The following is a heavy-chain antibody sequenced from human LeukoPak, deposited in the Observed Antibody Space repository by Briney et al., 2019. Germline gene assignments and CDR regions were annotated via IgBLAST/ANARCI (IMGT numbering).Heavy chain of an antibody. Sequence: PGRSLRLSCAASGFTFSSYAMHWVRQAPGKGLEWVAVISYDGSNKYYADSVKGRFTISRDNSRNTLYLQMNSLRAEDTAVYYCARQYYDFWTGYFIGYWGQGTLVTVSS. V-gene: IGHV3-30*04. J-gene: IGHJ4*02. CDR2: ISYDGSNK. CDR3: ARQYYDFWTGYFIGY. CDR1: GFTFSSYA. D-gene: IGHD3-3*01.